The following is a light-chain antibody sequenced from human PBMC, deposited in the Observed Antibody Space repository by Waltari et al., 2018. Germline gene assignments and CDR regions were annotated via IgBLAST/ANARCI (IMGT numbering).Light chain of an antibody. J-gene: IGLJ2*01. V-gene: IGLV2-14*03. CDR1: ASDVGGYNY. CDR2: AVS. Sequence: TISCTVTASDVGGYNYVSWFQQHPGKAPKLMIYAVSARPSGVSYRFSGSKSGNTASLTISGLQAADEADYYCSSYSSSSSLVFGGGTRLTVL. CDR3: SSYSSSSSLV.